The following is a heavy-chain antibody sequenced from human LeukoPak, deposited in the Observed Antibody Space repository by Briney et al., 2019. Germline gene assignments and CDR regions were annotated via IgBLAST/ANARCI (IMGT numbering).Heavy chain of an antibody. CDR3: ARDSKSITMTDDAFDI. Sequence: SGTLSLTCAVSGGSISSSNWWSWVRQPPGKGLEWIGEIYHSGSTNYNPSLKSRVTISVDKSKNQFSLKLSSVTAADTAVYYCARDSKSITMTDDAFDIWGQGTMVTVSS. V-gene: IGHV4-4*02. CDR1: GGSISSSNW. J-gene: IGHJ3*02. CDR2: IYHSGST. D-gene: IGHD3-22*01.